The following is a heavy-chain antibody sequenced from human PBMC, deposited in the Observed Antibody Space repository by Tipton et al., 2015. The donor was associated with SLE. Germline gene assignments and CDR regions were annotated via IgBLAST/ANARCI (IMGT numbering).Heavy chain of an antibody. CDR3: ARLLRELWYFDY. D-gene: IGHD1-26*01. CDR1: GGSISSHY. CDR2: IYYSGST. V-gene: IGHV4-59*11. Sequence: TLSLTCTVSGGSISSHYWSWIRQPPGKGLEWIGHIYYSGSTNYNPSLKSRVTISVDTSKNQFSLKLSSVTAADTAVYYCARLLRELWYFDYWGQGTLVTASS. J-gene: IGHJ4*02.